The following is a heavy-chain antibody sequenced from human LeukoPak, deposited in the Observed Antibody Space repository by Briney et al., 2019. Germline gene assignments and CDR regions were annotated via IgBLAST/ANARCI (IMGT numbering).Heavy chain of an antibody. J-gene: IGHJ6*03. V-gene: IGHV4-38-2*02. CDR1: AYSISNNSY. CDR3: ARTTEAHSWRTRYYDYYMDV. D-gene: IGHD6-13*01. Sequence: SETLSLTCTVSAYSISNNSYWGWIRQPPGKGLEWIGSIYHGGSTYYNPSLKSRVTISVNTSKNQFSLKLSSVTAADTAVYYCARTTEAHSWRTRYYDYYMDVWGKGTTVTVSS. CDR2: IYHGGST.